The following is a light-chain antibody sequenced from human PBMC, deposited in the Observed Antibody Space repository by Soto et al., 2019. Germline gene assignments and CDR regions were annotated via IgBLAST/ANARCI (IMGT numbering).Light chain of an antibody. J-gene: IGKJ1*01. Sequence: DIQMTHSPSTLSASVGDRVAMTARASQNINKWLAWHQQKPGKAPKLLIYDASSLESGVPSRFSGSGSGTEFTLTISSLQPDDFATYYCQQYNSYSGTFGQGTKVDI. CDR3: QQYNSYSGT. V-gene: IGKV1-5*01. CDR2: DAS. CDR1: QNINKW.